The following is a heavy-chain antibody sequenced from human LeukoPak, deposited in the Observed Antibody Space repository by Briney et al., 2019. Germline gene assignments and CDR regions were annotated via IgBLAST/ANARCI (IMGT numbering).Heavy chain of an antibody. Sequence: KPSETLSLTCAVYGGSFSGYYWSWIRQPPGKGLEWIGEINHSGSTNYNPSLKSRVIISVDTSKNQFSLKLTSVTAADTAVYYCARVGDLFGAHRVRGLPPDYYYMDVWGKGTMVTVSS. CDR3: ARVGDLFGAHRVRGLPPDYYYMDV. CDR2: INHSGST. V-gene: IGHV4-34*01. CDR1: GGSFSGYY. J-gene: IGHJ6*03. D-gene: IGHD3-10*01.